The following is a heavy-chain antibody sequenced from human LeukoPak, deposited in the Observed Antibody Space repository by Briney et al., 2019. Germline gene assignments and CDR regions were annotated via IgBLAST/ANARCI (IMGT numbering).Heavy chain of an antibody. CDR3: AHRHNDILTGYYSPSYFDY. V-gene: IGHV2-5*01. CDR2: IYWNDDK. D-gene: IGHD3-9*01. Sequence: GSGPTLVNPTETLTLTCTFSGFSLTTSGVGVGWIRQPPGKALEWLALIYWNDDKRFHPSLNNRLTITKDTSKNQVVLAMTNVDPADTATYYCAHRHNDILTGYYSPSYFDYWGQGTLVTVSS. CDR1: GFSLTTSGVG. J-gene: IGHJ4*02.